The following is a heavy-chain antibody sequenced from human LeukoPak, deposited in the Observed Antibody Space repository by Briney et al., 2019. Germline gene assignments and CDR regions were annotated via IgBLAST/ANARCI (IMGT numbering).Heavy chain of an antibody. CDR3: ANQDGV. V-gene: IGHV3-30*18. D-gene: IGHD4-17*01. Sequence: GGPRRFSCAAAGFTFSGNGMHWVRQAPVKGLEWVAVISYDGGDKYYADSVEGRFTISRDNSKNTLYLQMNSLRAEDTAVYYCANQDGVWGRGTLVTVSS. CDR1: GFTFSGNG. J-gene: IGHJ4*02. CDR2: ISYDGGDK.